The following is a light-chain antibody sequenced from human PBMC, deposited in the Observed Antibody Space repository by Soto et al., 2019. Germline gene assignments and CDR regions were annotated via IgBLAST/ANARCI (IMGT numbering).Light chain of an antibody. Sequence: EIVLTQSPGTLSLSPGARATLSCRASPSVSSSYLAWYQQKPGQAPRLLIYGASSTRATGIPARFSGSGCRTEFTLNISSLQSEDFAGYYCQQYNNWPPAWTFGQGTKVEIK. V-gene: IGKV3-15*01. CDR1: PSVSSSY. CDR3: QQYNNWPPAWT. CDR2: GASS. J-gene: IGKJ1*01.